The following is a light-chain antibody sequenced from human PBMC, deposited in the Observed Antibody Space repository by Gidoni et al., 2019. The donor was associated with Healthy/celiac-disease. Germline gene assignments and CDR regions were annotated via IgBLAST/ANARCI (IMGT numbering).Light chain of an antibody. CDR3: QQYYSTRLT. Sequence: DIVMNQSTDCLAVSLGERATINCKSSQSVLYSSNNKNYLAWYQQKPGQPPKLLIYLASTRASGVPDRFSGSGSGTDFTLTICSLQAEDVAVYYCQQYYSTRLTFGQGPKVEIK. V-gene: IGKV4-1*01. CDR2: LAS. CDR1: QSVLYSSNNKNY. J-gene: IGKJ1*01.